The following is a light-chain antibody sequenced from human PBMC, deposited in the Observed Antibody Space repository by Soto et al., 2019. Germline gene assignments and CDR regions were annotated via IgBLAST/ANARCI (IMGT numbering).Light chain of an antibody. CDR1: QGISTY. J-gene: IGKJ2*01. Sequence: DIQLTQSPSFLSASVGDRVTITCRASQGISTYLAWYLQRPGKAPKLLIYGASTLQSGVPSRFSGSGSGTEFTPPISSLQPEDFGTYYCQQLNSDWYAFGQGTKLEIK. CDR2: GAS. V-gene: IGKV1-9*01. CDR3: QQLNSDWYA.